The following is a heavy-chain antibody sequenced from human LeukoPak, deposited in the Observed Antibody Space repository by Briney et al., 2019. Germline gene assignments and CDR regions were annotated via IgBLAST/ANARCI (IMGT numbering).Heavy chain of an antibody. CDR2: INPSGGST. D-gene: IGHD3-10*01. J-gene: IGHJ5*02. CDR3: ARDPMVRGASLGFDP. Sequence: ASVKVSCKVSGYTLTELSMHWVRQAPGKGLEWMGIINPSGGSTSYAQKFQGRVTMTRDTSTSTVYMELSSLRSEDTAVYYCARDPMVRGASLGFDPWGQGTLVTVSS. V-gene: IGHV1-46*01. CDR1: GYTLTELS.